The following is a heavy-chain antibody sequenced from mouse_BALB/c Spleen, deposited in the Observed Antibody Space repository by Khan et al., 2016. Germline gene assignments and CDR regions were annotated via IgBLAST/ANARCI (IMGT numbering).Heavy chain of an antibody. J-gene: IGHJ2*01. CDR1: GFNIKDYY. CDR2: IDPENGDT. CDR3: DAFSYGSYVYFDY. V-gene: IGHV14-4*02. D-gene: IGHD1-1*01. Sequence: VQLKQSGAELVRSGASVKLSCTASGFNIKDYYMHWVKQRPEQGLEWIGWIDPENGDTEYAPKFQGKATMTADTSSNAAYLQFSSLTSEDSAVYSCDAFSYGSYVYFDYWGQGTTLTVSS.